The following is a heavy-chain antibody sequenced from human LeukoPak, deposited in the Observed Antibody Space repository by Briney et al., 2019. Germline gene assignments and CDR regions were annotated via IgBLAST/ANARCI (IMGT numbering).Heavy chain of an antibody. Sequence: PSETLSLTCAVTGGSFSGYSWTWIRQPPGNGLEWIGEINHSGSTNYSPSLKSRVTISVDTSKNQFSLRLSSVTAADTAVYYCARVSSRRLPPTYSYDRRNYFDYWGQGTLVTVSS. D-gene: IGHD3-22*01. CDR3: ARVSSRRLPPTYSYDRRNYFDY. CDR2: INHSGST. J-gene: IGHJ4*02. V-gene: IGHV4-34*01. CDR1: GGSFSGYS.